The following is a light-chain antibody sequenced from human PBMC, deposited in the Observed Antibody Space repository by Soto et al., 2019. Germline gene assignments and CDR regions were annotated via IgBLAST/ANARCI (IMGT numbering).Light chain of an antibody. CDR2: EGS. CDR1: SSDVGSYNL. J-gene: IGLJ1*01. V-gene: IGLV2-23*03. Sequence: QSALTQPASVSGSPGQSITISCTGTSSDVGSYNLVSWYQQHPGKAPKVMIYEGSKRPSGVANRFSGSKSGNTASLPSSGLQPQDEADYYCCSYAGSSTFVFGTGTKLTVL. CDR3: CSYAGSSTFV.